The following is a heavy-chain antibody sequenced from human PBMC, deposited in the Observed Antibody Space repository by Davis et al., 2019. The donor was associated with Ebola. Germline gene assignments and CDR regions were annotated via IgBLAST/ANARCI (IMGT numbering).Heavy chain of an antibody. CDR2: IKPSGSA. CDR3: ASYEYSSSFYYYYGMDV. J-gene: IGHJ6*04. Sequence: GSLRLSCTVSGGSITSGDYYWSWIRQPPGKGLEWIGEIKPSGSANYNPPLKSRVTISVDTSKNQFSLKLSSVTAADTAVYYCASYEYSSSFYYYYGMDVWGKGTTVTVSS. D-gene: IGHD6-6*01. CDR1: GGSITSGDYY. V-gene: IGHV4-61*08.